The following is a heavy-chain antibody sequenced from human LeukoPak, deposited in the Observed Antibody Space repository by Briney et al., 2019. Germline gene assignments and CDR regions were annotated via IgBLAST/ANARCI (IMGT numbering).Heavy chain of an antibody. J-gene: IGHJ6*03. V-gene: IGHV1-18*01. CDR3: ARLQLRFLAGTHMDV. Sequence: ASVKVSCKASGYTFTSYGISWVRQAPGQGLEWMGWISAYNGNTNYAQKLQGRVTMTTDTSTSTAYMELRSLRSDDTAVYYCARLQLRFLAGTHMDVWGRWTTVTVSS. D-gene: IGHD3-3*01. CDR1: GYTFTSYG. CDR2: ISAYNGNT.